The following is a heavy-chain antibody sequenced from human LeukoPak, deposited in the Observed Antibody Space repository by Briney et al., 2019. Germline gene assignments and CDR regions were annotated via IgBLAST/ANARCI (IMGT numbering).Heavy chain of an antibody. Sequence: ASVTVSCKASGYTFTGYYMHWVRHAPGQGLEWMGWINPNSGGTNYAQKFQGRVTMTRDTSISTAYMELSRLRSDDTAVYYCARDGDYGDYYWFDPWGQGTLVTVSS. D-gene: IGHD4-17*01. J-gene: IGHJ5*02. CDR1: GYTFTGYY. V-gene: IGHV1-2*02. CDR2: INPNSGGT. CDR3: ARDGDYGDYYWFDP.